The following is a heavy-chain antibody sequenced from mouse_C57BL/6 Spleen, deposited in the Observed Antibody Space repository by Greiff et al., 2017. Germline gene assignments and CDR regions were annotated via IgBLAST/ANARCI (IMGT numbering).Heavy chain of an antibody. CDR3: ARQGPYGNFFDY. J-gene: IGHJ2*01. Sequence: EVQGVESGGDLVKPGGSLKLSCAASGFTFSSYGMSWVRQTPDKRLEWVATISSGGSYTYYPDSVKGRFTISRDNAKNTLYLQMSSLKSEDTAMYYCARQGPYGNFFDYWGQGTTLTVSS. D-gene: IGHD2-1*01. CDR2: ISSGGSYT. V-gene: IGHV5-6*01. CDR1: GFTFSSYG.